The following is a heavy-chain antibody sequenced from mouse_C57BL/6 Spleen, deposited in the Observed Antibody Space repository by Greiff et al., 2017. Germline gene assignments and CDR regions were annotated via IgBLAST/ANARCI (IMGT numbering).Heavy chain of an antibody. CDR1: GYPFTSYW. D-gene: IGHD2-4*01. V-gene: IGHV1-64*01. CDR2: IHPNSGST. CDR3: ARPHYDYPWFAY. J-gene: IGHJ3*01. Sequence: VQLQQPGAELVKPGASVKLSCKASGYPFTSYWMPWVKQRPGQGLEWIGMIHPNSGSTNSNEKLKGKATLTLDKSSSTAYMQLSSLTSEDSAVYYCARPHYDYPWFAYWGQGTLVTVSA.